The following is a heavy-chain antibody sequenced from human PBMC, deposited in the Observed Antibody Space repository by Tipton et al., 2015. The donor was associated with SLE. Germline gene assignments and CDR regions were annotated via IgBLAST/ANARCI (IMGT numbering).Heavy chain of an antibody. D-gene: IGHD3-3*01. CDR1: GYTFSSYG. CDR2: ISGHNGNT. Sequence: QLVQSGAEVKKPGASVKDSCKASGYTFSSYGISWVRQAPGQGLEWMGRISGHNGNTDYIQKFQGRVTMTTDTSTNTAYMELGSLKSDDTAVYYCARDYDFWSGYLPHGMDVWGQGTTVTVSS. V-gene: IGHV1-18*01. CDR3: ARDYDFWSGYLPHGMDV. J-gene: IGHJ6*02.